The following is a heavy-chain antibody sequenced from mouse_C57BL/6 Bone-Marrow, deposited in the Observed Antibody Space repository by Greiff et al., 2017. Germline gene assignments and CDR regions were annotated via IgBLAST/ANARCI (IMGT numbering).Heavy chain of an antibody. D-gene: IGHD2-10*01. CDR2: IDPETGGT. CDR1: GYTFTDYE. CDR3: RRDGAYYGNYWYFEV. V-gene: IGHV1-15*01. J-gene: IGHJ1*03. Sequence: VQLQQSGAELVRPGASVTLSCKASGYTFTDYEMHWVKQTPVHGLEWIGAIDPETGGTAYNQKFKGKAILTADNSSSTAYMELRSLTSEDSAVFYCRRDGAYYGNYWYFEVWGTGTTVTVSS.